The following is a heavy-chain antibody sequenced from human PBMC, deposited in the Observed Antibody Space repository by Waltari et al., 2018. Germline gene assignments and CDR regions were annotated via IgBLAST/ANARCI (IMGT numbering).Heavy chain of an antibody. J-gene: IGHJ4*02. CDR1: GFTVSSNY. V-gene: IGHV3-53*01. CDR3: ARDKFGYSSSFDY. D-gene: IGHD6-13*01. Sequence: EVQLVESGGGLIQPGGSLRLSCAASGFTVSSNYMSWVRQAPGKGLEWVSVIYSGGSTYYAASVKGRFTISIDNSKNTLYLQMNSRRAEDTAVYYCARDKFGYSSSFDYWGQGTLVTVSS. CDR2: IYSGGST.